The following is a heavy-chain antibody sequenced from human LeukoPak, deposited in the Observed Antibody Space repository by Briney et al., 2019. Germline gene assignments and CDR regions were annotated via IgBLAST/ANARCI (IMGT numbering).Heavy chain of an antibody. CDR1: GGSISSYY. Sequence: PSETLSLTCTVSGGSISSYYWSWIRQPPGKGLEWIGYIYYSGSTNYNPSLKSRVTISVDTSKNQFSLKPSSVTAADTAVYYCARGSQSYYTRWFDPWGQGTLVTVSS. D-gene: IGHD3-3*01. CDR3: ARGSQSYYTRWFDP. CDR2: IYYSGST. J-gene: IGHJ5*02. V-gene: IGHV4-59*01.